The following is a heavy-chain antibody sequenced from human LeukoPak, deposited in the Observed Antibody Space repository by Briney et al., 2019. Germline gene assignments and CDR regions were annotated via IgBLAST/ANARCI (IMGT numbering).Heavy chain of an antibody. V-gene: IGHV3-33*01. Sequence: GGSLRLSCAASGFTFSTFGMHWVRQAPGKGLEWVATIWYDGSNRDYADSVKGRFTISRDNSKNTLYLQMNSLRAEDTAVYYCARDTAMKRWGQGTLVTVSS. J-gene: IGHJ4*02. CDR1: GFTFSTFG. D-gene: IGHD5-18*01. CDR2: IWYDGSNR. CDR3: ARDTAMKR.